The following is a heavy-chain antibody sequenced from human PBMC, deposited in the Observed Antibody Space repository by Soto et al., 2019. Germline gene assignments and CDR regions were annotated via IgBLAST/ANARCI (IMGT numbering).Heavy chain of an antibody. CDR1: GGTFSSYA. CDR3: AGSITMVRGVITGFDD. CDR2: IIPIFGTA. J-gene: IGHJ4*02. V-gene: IGHV1-69*12. D-gene: IGHD3-10*01. Sequence: QVQLVQSGAEVKKPGSSVKVSCKASGGTFSSYAISWVRQAPGQGLEWMGGIIPIFGTANYAKKFQGSVTITADESTRTAYRELGCLRSDYTAVDYCAGSITMVRGVITGFDDWGQGTLVTVSS.